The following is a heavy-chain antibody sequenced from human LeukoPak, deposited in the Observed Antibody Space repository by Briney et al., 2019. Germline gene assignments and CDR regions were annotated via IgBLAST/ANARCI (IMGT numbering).Heavy chain of an antibody. D-gene: IGHD6-13*01. V-gene: IGHV4-39*01. CDR1: GGSISSSSYY. CDR2: IYYSGST. J-gene: IGHJ4*02. CDR3: ASLTYSSSWYY. Sequence: SETLSLTCTVSGGSISSSSYYWGWIRQPPGKGLEWIGSIYYSGSTYYNPSLKSRVTISVDTSKNQFSLKLSSVTAADTAVYYWASLTYSSSWYYWGQGTLVTVSS.